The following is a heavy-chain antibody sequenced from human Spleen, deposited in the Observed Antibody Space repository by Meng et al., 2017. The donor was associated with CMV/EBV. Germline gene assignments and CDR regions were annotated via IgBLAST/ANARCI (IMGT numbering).Heavy chain of an antibody. J-gene: IGHJ4*02. CDR2: IIPIFGTA. V-gene: IGHV1-69*05. D-gene: IGHD6-13*01. CDR3: ARWGPRAEAGRGYFDS. Sequence: SVKVSCKASGGTFNSYAISWVRQAPGQGLEWMGGIIPIFGTANYAQKFQGRVTITTDESTSTAYMELSSLRSEDTAVYYCARWGPRAEAGRGYFDSWGQGTLVTVSS. CDR1: GGTFNSYA.